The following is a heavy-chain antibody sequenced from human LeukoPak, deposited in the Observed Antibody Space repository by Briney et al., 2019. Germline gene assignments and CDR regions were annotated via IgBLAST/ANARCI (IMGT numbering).Heavy chain of an antibody. CDR3: AVGYNTIYFDY. J-gene: IGHJ4*02. Sequence: PSETLSLTCAVYGGSISSSSYYWGWIRQPPGKGLEWIGYIYYSGSTNYNPSLKSRVTISVDTSKNQFSLKLSSVTAADTAVYYCAVGYNTIYFDYWGQGTLVTVSS. D-gene: IGHD5-24*01. CDR1: GGSISSSSYY. CDR2: IYYSGST. V-gene: IGHV4-61*05.